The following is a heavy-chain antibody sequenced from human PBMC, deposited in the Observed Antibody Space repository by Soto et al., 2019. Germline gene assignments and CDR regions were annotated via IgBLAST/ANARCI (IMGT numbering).Heavy chain of an antibody. Sequence: SVKVSCKASGGTFSSYAISWVRQAPGQGLEWMGRIIPILGTANYAQKFQGRVTITADKSTSTAYMELSSLRSEDTAVYYCARAEAARTGYYYYYMDVWGKGTTVTVS. CDR3: ARAEAARTGYYYYYMDV. V-gene: IGHV1-69*04. CDR2: IIPILGTA. CDR1: GGTFSSYA. D-gene: IGHD6-6*01. J-gene: IGHJ6*03.